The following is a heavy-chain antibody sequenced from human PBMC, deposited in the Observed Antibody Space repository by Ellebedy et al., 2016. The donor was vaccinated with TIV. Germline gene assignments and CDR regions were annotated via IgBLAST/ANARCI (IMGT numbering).Heavy chain of an antibody. CDR3: ARDRPVRIITMVRGVIGY. Sequence: GESLKISCAASGFTFSSYGMHWVRQAPGKGLEWVSVIWYDGSNKYYADSVKGRFTISRDNSKNTLYLQMNSLRAEDTAVYYCARDRPVRIITMVRGVIGYWGQGTLVTVSS. CDR2: IWYDGSNK. CDR1: GFTFSSYG. D-gene: IGHD3-10*01. J-gene: IGHJ4*02. V-gene: IGHV3-33*08.